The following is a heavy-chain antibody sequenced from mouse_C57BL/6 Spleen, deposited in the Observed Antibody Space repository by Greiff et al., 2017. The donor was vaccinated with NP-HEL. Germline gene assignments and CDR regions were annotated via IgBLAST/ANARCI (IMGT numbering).Heavy chain of an antibody. J-gene: IGHJ2*01. V-gene: IGHV1-80*01. CDR3: AREGPYFDY. CDR1: GYAFSSYW. Sequence: QVQLQQSGAELVKPGASVKISCKASGYAFSSYWVNWVKQRPGTGLEWIGQIYPGDGDTNYNGKFKGKATLTADKSSSTAYMQLSSLTSEDSAVYFCAREGPYFDYWGQGTTLTVSS. D-gene: IGHD3-3*01. CDR2: IYPGDGDT.